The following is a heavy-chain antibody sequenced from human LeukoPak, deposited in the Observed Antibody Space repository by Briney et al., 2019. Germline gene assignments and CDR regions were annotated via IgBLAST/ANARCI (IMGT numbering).Heavy chain of an antibody. Sequence: GGSLRLSCAASGFTFSSYGMHWVRQAPGKGLEWVAVISYDGSNKYYADSVKGRFTISRDNSKNTLYLQMNSLRAEDTAVYYCAKECPGYAFDIWGQGTMVTV. D-gene: IGHD2-15*01. CDR2: ISYDGSNK. V-gene: IGHV3-30*18. J-gene: IGHJ3*02. CDR3: AKECPGYAFDI. CDR1: GFTFSSYG.